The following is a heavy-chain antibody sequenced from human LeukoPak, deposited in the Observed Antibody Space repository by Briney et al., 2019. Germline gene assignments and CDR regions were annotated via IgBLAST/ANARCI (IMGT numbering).Heavy chain of an antibody. CDR1: GGTFRTFA. Sequence: ASVKVSCKASGGTFRTFAISWVRQAPGQGLEWMGGIIPIFGIPDSAQKFQGRLTITADESTTTAYMELSSLRSDDTAIYYWGLSGNYYYYYMDVWGKGTTVTISS. J-gene: IGHJ6*03. D-gene: IGHD6-25*01. V-gene: IGHV1-69*13. CDR3: GLSGNYYYYYMDV. CDR2: IIPIFGIP.